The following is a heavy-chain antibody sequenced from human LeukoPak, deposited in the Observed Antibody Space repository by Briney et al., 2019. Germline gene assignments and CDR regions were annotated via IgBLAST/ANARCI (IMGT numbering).Heavy chain of an antibody. D-gene: IGHD6-13*01. CDR3: ARDRRAAGSIFDY. V-gene: IGHV4-59*01. J-gene: IGHJ4*02. Sequence: AGTLCLTCIASGYSISSYYMSWIRQAPGKGLEWLGNIYYRGSHNYNPSLKSRVTISMDTSKNLFSLKLSSVTAADTAVYYCARDRRAAGSIFDYWGQGTLVTVSS. CDR1: GYSISSYY. CDR2: IYYRGSH.